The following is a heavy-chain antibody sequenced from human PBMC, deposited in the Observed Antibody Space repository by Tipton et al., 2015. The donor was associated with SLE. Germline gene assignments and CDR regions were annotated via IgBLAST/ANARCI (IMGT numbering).Heavy chain of an antibody. CDR2: ITRDGVTT. CDR1: GFTFSNYW. D-gene: IGHD4-17*01. J-gene: IGHJ4*02. Sequence: SLRLSCAASGFTFSNYWMHWVRQAPGKGLVWVSGITRDGVTTWSADSVKGRFTISRDNSKNTLYLQMNGLRAEDTAIYYCARDAYGDSTVLLDYWGQGTLVTVAS. V-gene: IGHV3-74*01. CDR3: ARDAYGDSTVLLDY.